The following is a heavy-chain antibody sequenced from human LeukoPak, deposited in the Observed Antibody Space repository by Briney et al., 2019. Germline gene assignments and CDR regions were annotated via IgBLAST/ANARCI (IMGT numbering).Heavy chain of an antibody. CDR1: GFTFSNAW. V-gene: IGHV3-15*01. CDR2: IKSKTDGGTT. J-gene: IGHJ4*02. Sequence: TGGSLRLSCAASGFTFSNAWMSWVRQAPGKGLEWVGRIKSKTDGGTTDYAAPVKGRFTISRDDSKNTLYLQMNSLTTEDTAVYYCVRTVVGYYFDYWGQGTLVTVSS. CDR3: VRTVVGYYFDY. D-gene: IGHD3-10*01.